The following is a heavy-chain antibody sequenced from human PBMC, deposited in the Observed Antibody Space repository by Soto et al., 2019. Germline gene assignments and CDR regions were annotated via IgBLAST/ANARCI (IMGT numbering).Heavy chain of an antibody. V-gene: IGHV4-39*01. CDR2: IYYSGTT. CDR1: GGSISSNSYY. Sequence: QLQLQESGPGLVKPSETLSLTCTVSGGSISSNSYYWAWIRQPPGKGLEWIGNIYYSGTTYYNPSPTCPVTISLATSKNHFSLTLSSVPAADTAVYYCATHMGGYYTGVDVLGQGTTVTVSS. J-gene: IGHJ6*02. D-gene: IGHD3-16*01. CDR3: ATHMGGYYTGVDV.